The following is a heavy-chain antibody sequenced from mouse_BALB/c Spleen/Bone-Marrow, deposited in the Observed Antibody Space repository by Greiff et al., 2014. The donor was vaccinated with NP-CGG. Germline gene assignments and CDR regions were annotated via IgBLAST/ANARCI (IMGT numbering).Heavy chain of an antibody. CDR1: GYTFTSYW. CDR2: IDPSDSYT. Sequence: LVESGAELVKPGASVKMSCKASGYTFTSYWMHWVKQRPGQGLEWIGTIDPSDSYTSYNQKFKGKATLTVDTSSSTAYMQLSSLTSEDSAVYYCTMDDYDGGYYFDYWGQGTTLTVSS. CDR3: TMDDYDGGYYFDY. D-gene: IGHD2-4*01. V-gene: IGHV1S127*01. J-gene: IGHJ2*01.